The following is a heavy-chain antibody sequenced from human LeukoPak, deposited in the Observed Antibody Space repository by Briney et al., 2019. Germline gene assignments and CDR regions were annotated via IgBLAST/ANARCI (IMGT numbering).Heavy chain of an antibody. V-gene: IGHV3-23*01. CDR3: AKGRGSTSIYEY. J-gene: IGHJ4*02. CDR1: GFTLSTSG. CDR2: ISGGAGST. Sequence: QSGGSLRLSCAASGFTLSTSGMSWVRQAPGKGLEWVSFISGGAGSTNYADSVKGRFTMSRDTAKSTLYLQMNSLRDDDTATYYCAKGRGSTSIYEYWGQGTLVTVSS. D-gene: IGHD2-2*01.